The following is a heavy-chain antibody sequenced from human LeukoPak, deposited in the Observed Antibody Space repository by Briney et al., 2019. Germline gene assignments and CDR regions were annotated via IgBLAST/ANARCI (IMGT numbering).Heavy chain of an antibody. CDR1: GFTFSDYY. D-gene: IGHD3-3*01. J-gene: IGHJ4*02. V-gene: IGHV3-11*01. CDR3: ARELTSTEYDFWSGYCPYFDY. CDR2: ISSSGSTI. Sequence: GGSLRLSCAASGFTFSDYYMNWIRQAPGKGLEWVSYISSSGSTIYYADSVKGRFTISRDNAKNSLYLQMNSLRAEDTAVYYCARELTSTEYDFWSGYCPYFDYWGQGTLVTVSS.